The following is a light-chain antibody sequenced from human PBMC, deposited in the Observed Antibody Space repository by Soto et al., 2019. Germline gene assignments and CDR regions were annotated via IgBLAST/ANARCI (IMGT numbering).Light chain of an antibody. J-gene: IGKJ4*01. V-gene: IGKV1-5*03. CDR2: KAS. Sequence: DIQMTQSPSTLSGSVGDRVTITFRFSQTISSWLAWYQQKPGKAPKLLIYKASTLKSGVPSRFSGSGSGTDFTLTISSLEPEDFAVYYCQQRSNWPPELTFGGGTKVDI. CDR3: QQRSNWPPELT. CDR1: QTISSW.